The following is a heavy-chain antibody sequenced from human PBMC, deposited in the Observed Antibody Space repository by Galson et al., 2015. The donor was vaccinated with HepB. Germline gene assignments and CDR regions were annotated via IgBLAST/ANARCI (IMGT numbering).Heavy chain of an antibody. D-gene: IGHD3-3*01. V-gene: IGHV1-18*01. Sequence: SVKVSCKASGYTFTRYAISWVRQAPGQGLEWMGWISGYNGNTNYAQKLQGRVTMTTDTSTSTAYMELRSLRSDDTAAYYCARGLKGRGYDFWSGYPFYYYMDVWGKGTTVTVSS. CDR1: GYTFTRYA. J-gene: IGHJ6*03. CDR2: ISGYNGNT. CDR3: ARGLKGRGYDFWSGYPFYYYMDV.